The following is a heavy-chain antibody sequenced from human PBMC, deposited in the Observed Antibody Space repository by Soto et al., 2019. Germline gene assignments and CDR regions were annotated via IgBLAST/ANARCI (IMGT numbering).Heavy chain of an antibody. J-gene: IGHJ5*02. D-gene: IGHD6-13*01. Sequence: GGSLRLSCAASGFTFSSYAMSWVRQAPGKGLEWVSAISGSDGSTYHAESVKGRFTISRDNSKNTLYLQMNSLRAEDTAVYYCAKERGHRVFGQFDTWAQRTLVPVSS. CDR2: ISGSDGST. CDR1: GFTFSSYA. CDR3: AKERGHRVFGQFDT. V-gene: IGHV3-23*01.